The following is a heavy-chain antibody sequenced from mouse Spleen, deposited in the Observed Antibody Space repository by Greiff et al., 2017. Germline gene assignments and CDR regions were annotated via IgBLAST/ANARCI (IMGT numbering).Heavy chain of an antibody. CDR3: ARPPTSYWYFDV. CDR2: IRNKANGYTT. Sequence: EVMLVESGGGLVQPGGSLSLSCAASGFTFTDYYMSWVRQPPGKALEWLGFIRNKANGYTTEYSASVKGRFTISRDNSQSILYLQMNALRAEDSATYYCARPPTSYWYFDVWGAGTTVTVSS. V-gene: IGHV7-3*01. CDR1: GFTFTDYY. D-gene: IGHD6-1*01. J-gene: IGHJ1*01.